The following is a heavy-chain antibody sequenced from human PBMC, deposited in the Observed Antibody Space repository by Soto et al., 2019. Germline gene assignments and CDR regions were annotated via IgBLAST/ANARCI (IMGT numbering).Heavy chain of an antibody. J-gene: IGHJ4*02. V-gene: IGHV1-18*01. D-gene: IGHD3-10*01. CDR1: GYPFTSAG. Sequence: QVQLVQSGAEVKKAGASVKVSCKASGYPFTSAGISWVRQTPGQELEWMGWISVYNGYTKYAQKFQGRVTMTTATPTSTAYMELRSLTSDDTAVYYCARDLDISGSYYTDYWGTGTLVTVSA. CDR3: ARDLDISGSYYTDY. CDR2: ISVYNGYT.